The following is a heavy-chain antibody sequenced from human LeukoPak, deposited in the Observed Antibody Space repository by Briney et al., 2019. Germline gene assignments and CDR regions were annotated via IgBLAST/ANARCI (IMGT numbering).Heavy chain of an antibody. Sequence: LRLSCXVSGFTFSSYWMHWVRQAPGKGLVWVSRMNSDGSSTIYADSVKGRFTISRDNAKNTLYLQMNSLRAEDTAVYYCARGGGYSYGHFDYWGQGTLVTVSS. CDR1: GFTFSSYW. V-gene: IGHV3-74*01. J-gene: IGHJ4*02. CDR3: ARGGGYSYGHFDY. D-gene: IGHD5-18*01. CDR2: MNSDGSST.